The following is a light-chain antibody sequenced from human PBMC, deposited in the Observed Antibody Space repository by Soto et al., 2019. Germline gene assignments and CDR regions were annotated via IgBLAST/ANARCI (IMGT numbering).Light chain of an antibody. CDR2: GAS. CDR3: QQLNTYPIT. J-gene: IGKJ5*01. V-gene: IGKV1-9*01. Sequence: IQLTQSPSSLSASVGDRVTIACRASQGISSYLAWYQQKPGKAPKLLIYGASTLEGGVPFRFSGSGSGTDFTLTISSLQPEDFATYYCQQLNTYPITFGQGTRLEIK. CDR1: QGISSY.